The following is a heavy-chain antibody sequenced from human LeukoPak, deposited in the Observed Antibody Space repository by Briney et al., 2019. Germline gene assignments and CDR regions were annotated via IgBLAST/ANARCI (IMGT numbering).Heavy chain of an antibody. CDR1: GYSISSGYY. CDR2: IYHSGST. V-gene: IGHV4-38-2*02. Sequence: SETLSLTCTVSGYSISSGYYWGWIRQPPGKGLEWIGSIYHSGSTYYNPSLKSRVTISVDTSKNRFSLKLSSVTSADTAVYYCARDRHNWNYVFNWFDPWGQGTLVTVSS. J-gene: IGHJ5*02. CDR3: ARDRHNWNYVFNWFDP. D-gene: IGHD1-7*01.